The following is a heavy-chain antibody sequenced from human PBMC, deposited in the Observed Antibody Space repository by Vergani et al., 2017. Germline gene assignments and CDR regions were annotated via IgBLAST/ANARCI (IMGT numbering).Heavy chain of an antibody. D-gene: IGHD5-18*01. CDR1: GGSISSGSHY. J-gene: IGHJ4*02. CDR3: ARAPRIQLWWDYFDY. CDR2: IYTSGST. V-gene: IGHV4-61*02. Sequence: QVQLQESGPGLVKPSQTLSLTCTVSGGSISSGSHYWSWIRQPAGKGLEWIGRIYTSGSTNYNPSLKSRVTISVDTSKNQFSLKLSSVTAADTAVYYCARAPRIQLWWDYFDYWGQGTLVTVSS.